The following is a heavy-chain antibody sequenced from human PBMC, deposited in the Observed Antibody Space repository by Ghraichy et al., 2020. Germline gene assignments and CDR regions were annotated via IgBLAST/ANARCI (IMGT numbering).Heavy chain of an antibody. D-gene: IGHD2-15*01. CDR1: GFTFSSYG. Sequence: GESLNITCAASGFTFSSYGMHWVRQAPGKGLEWVAVIWYDGSNKNYGDSVKGRFTISRDNSKNTLSLQMNSLRAEDTAVYYCVREGYHRTRGLDFWGQGTPVTVSS. J-gene: IGHJ4*02. CDR3: VREGYHRTRGLDF. CDR2: IWYDGSNK. V-gene: IGHV3-33*01.